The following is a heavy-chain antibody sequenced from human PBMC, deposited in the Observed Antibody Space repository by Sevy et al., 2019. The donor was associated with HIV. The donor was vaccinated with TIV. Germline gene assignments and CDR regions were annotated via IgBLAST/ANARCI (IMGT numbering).Heavy chain of an antibody. Sequence: GGSLRLSCAASGFTFSGYGMHWVRQAPGKGLEWVAVIWYDGTNKYYTDSVKGRFTISRDNSKNTLYLQMNSVRAEDTAVYYCAGEHLAVAGIGYYFDYWGQVTLVTVSS. D-gene: IGHD6-19*01. V-gene: IGHV3-33*01. J-gene: IGHJ4*02. CDR3: AGEHLAVAGIGYYFDY. CDR2: IWYDGTNK. CDR1: GFTFSGYG.